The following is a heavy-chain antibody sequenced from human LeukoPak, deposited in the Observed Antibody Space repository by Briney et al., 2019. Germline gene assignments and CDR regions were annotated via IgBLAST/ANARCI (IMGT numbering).Heavy chain of an antibody. D-gene: IGHD5-12*01. J-gene: IGHJ4*02. V-gene: IGHV1-8*03. CDR1: RYTFTSYD. CDR3: ARVVATSAFDY. CDR2: MNPNSGNT. Sequence: GASVKVSCKASRYTFTSYDINWVRQATGQGLEWMGWMNPNSGNTGYAQKFQGRVTITRNTSISTAYMELSSLRSEDTAVYYCARVVATSAFDYWGQGTLVTVSS.